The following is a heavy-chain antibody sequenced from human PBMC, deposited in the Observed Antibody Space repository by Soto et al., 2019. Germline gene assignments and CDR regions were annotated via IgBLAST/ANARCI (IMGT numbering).Heavy chain of an antibody. CDR2: INPNRGGT. Sequence: ASVKVSCKASGYTFTGYYLHWVRQAPGQGLEWMGWINPNRGGTNYAQKFQGWVPMTRDTSISPAYMELSRLRSDDTAVYYCARERGGSLYCFDYWGQGTLVTVSS. CDR1: GYTFTGYY. J-gene: IGHJ4*02. D-gene: IGHD3-16*01. V-gene: IGHV1-2*04. CDR3: ARERGGSLYCFDY.